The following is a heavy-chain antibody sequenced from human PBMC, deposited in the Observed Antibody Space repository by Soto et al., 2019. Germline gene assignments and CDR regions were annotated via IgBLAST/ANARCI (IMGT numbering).Heavy chain of an antibody. D-gene: IGHD3-22*01. J-gene: IGHJ5*02. Sequence: QVQLVQSGAEVKKPGSSVKVSCKASGGTFSSYAISWVRQAPGQGLEWMGGGIPIFGTANYAQKFQGRVTIPADDSTSTADMVLSILRSEDTAVYYCAVSNLSTYYYDSRFFNWFDPWGQGTLVTVPS. CDR2: GIPIFGTA. CDR1: GGTFSSYA. V-gene: IGHV1-69*01. CDR3: AVSNLSTYYYDSRFFNWFDP.